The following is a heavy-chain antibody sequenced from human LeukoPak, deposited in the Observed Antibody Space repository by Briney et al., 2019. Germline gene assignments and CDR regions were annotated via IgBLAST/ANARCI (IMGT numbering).Heavy chain of an antibody. CDR3: ARGRIIMDGVYRYSYATFFDY. Sequence: PSETLSLTCAVYGGSFSGYYWSWIRQPPGKGLEWIGEINHSGSTNYNPSLKSRVTISVDTSKNQFSLKLSSVTAADTAVYYCARGRIIMDGVYRYSYATFFDYWGQGTLVTVSS. V-gene: IGHV4-34*01. D-gene: IGHD5-18*01. CDR1: GGSFSGYY. J-gene: IGHJ4*02. CDR2: INHSGST.